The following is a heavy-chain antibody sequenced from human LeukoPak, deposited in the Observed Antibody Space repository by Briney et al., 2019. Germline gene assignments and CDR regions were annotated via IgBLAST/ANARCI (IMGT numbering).Heavy chain of an antibody. Sequence: SETLSLTCTVSGGSISSYYWSWIRQPPGKGLEWIGYIYYSGSTNYNPSLKSRVTISVDTSKNQFSLKLSSVTAADTAVYYCAREDHDYGGLGIDYWGQGTLVTVSS. D-gene: IGHD4-23*01. CDR1: GGSISSYY. V-gene: IGHV4-59*01. J-gene: IGHJ4*02. CDR3: AREDHDYGGLGIDY. CDR2: IYYSGST.